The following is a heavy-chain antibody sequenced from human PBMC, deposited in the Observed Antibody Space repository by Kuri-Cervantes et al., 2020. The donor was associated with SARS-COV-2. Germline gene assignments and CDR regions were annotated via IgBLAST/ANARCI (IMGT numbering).Heavy chain of an antibody. V-gene: IGHV3-53*01. Sequence: GESLKISCAASGFTFSSYGMHWVRQAPGKGLEWVSIIYDGGSTYYRDSVKGRFTISRDSSKNTLSLQMNSLRVEDTAVYYCAMEKGPSGGAIAYWGQGTLVTVSS. CDR3: AMEKGPSGGAIAY. D-gene: IGHD6-19*01. J-gene: IGHJ4*02. CDR1: GFTFSSYG. CDR2: IYDGGST.